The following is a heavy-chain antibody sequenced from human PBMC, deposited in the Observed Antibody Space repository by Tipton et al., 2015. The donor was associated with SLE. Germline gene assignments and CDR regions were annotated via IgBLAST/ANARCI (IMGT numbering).Heavy chain of an antibody. V-gene: IGHV3-20*04. CDR2: INWNGGST. J-gene: IGHJ3*02. CDR3: ARETYSSSWSDAFDI. D-gene: IGHD6-13*01. Sequence: SLRLSCVVYGGSFSGYYWSWIRQPPGKGLEWVSGINWNGGSTGYADSVKGRFTISRDNAKNSLYLQMNSLRAEDTALYYCARETYSSSWSDAFDIWGQGTMVTVSS. CDR1: GGSFSGYY.